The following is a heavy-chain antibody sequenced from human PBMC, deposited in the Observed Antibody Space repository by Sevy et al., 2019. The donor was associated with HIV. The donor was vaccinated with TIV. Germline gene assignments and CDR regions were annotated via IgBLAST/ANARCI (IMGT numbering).Heavy chain of an antibody. V-gene: IGHV1-46*01. J-gene: IGHJ6*02. D-gene: IGHD6-6*01. Sequence: ASVKVSCKASGYTFTSYYMHWVRQAPGQGLEWMGIINPSGGSTNYAQKFQGRVTMTRDTSTSTVYMELSSLRSEDTAVYYCATSKLVPYYYYYYGMDVWGQGTTVTVSS. CDR1: GYTFTSYY. CDR2: INPSGGST. CDR3: ATSKLVPYYYYYYGMDV.